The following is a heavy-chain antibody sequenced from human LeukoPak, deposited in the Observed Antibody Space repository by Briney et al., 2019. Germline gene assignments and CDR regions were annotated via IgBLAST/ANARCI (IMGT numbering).Heavy chain of an antibody. J-gene: IGHJ4*02. D-gene: IGHD3-22*01. CDR2: SSADNGNT. CDR1: GYTVTSYG. V-gene: IGHV1-18*01. CDR3: AREDASSGLGGVY. Sequence: GASLKVSCKASGYTVTSYGISWARQAPGQGLEWMGWSSADNGNTNGEQKLQGRVTLTSDTSTSTAYMELRSLRYDDTAVYYCAREDASSGLGGVYWGQGTLVTVSS.